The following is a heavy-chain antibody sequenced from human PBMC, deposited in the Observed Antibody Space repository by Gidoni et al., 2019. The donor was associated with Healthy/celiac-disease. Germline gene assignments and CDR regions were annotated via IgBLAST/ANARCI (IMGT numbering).Heavy chain of an antibody. Sequence: HLHLPVSCPGLVNPSVTLSLPCTVSAGSICLSRHFWGWTRQPPGKGLEWIGSFCYSGSTYYKPSIKSRDTISVDTSKKQLSVKQSSVTAADTAVYYCARPRYCSGGSCSEPDAFDIWGQGTMVTVSS. CDR1: AGSICLSRHF. D-gene: IGHD2-15*01. CDR3: ARPRYCSGGSCSEPDAFDI. J-gene: IGHJ3*02. CDR2: FCYSGST. V-gene: IGHV4-39*01.